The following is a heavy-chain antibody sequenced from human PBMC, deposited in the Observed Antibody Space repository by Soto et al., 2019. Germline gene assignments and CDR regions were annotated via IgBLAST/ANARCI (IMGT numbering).Heavy chain of an antibody. Sequence: SVKVSCKASGGSFSSLVISWLRQAPGQGPEWMGGINPMLGVANFAQKFQDRVTITADESTTTAYMELNSLRAEDTAVYYCARWRDYGNTGCMDVWGQGTTVTVSS. CDR1: GGSFSSLV. J-gene: IGHJ6*02. CDR3: ARWRDYGNTGCMDV. D-gene: IGHD4-17*01. V-gene: IGHV1-69*10. CDR2: INPMLGVA.